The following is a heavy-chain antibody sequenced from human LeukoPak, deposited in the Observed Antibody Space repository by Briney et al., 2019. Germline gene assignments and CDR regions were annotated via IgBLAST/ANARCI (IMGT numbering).Heavy chain of an antibody. Sequence: ASVKVSSKPSVYTFTIYYMHWVRQDPGQGLEWMGIINPSGGSTSYAQKFQGRVTMTRDTSTSTVYMELSSVRSEDTAVYYCARDYIVVVPAAPGYWGQGTLVTVSS. D-gene: IGHD2-2*01. J-gene: IGHJ4*02. V-gene: IGHV1-46*01. CDR3: ARDYIVVVPAAPGY. CDR2: INPSGGST. CDR1: VYTFTIYY.